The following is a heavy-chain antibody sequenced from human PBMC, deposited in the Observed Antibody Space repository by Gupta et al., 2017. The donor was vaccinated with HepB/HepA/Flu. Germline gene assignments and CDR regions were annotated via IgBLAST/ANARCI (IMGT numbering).Heavy chain of an antibody. CDR2: IIHSGVST. V-gene: IGHV3-23*01. D-gene: IGHD5-12*01. J-gene: IGHJ4*02. Sequence: EVQLMESGGGLVQPGGSLRLSCTASGFTGFTFNNYAMTWVRQAPGKGLEWVSAIIHSGVSTYYADSVKGRFTISRDNSKNTLYLQMTSLRAEDTAVYYCAKETSGNSGHVPWYFDYWGQGSLVTVSS. CDR1: GFTGFTFNNYA. CDR3: AKETSGNSGHVPWYFDY.